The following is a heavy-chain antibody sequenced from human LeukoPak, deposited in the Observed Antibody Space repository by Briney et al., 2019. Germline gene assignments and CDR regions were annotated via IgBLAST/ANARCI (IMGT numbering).Heavy chain of an antibody. CDR2: VHYTGTT. CDR3: ARQEDSGYDFDY. J-gene: IGHJ4*02. D-gene: IGHD5-12*01. V-gene: IGHV4-59*08. CDR1: GGSINGNY. Sequence: PSETLSLTCTVSGGSINGNYWSWLRRPPGKGLEWIAYVHYTGTTNYNPSLKSRVTISVDTSKNQFSLKLSSVTAADTAVYYCARQEDSGYDFDYWGQGTLVTVSS.